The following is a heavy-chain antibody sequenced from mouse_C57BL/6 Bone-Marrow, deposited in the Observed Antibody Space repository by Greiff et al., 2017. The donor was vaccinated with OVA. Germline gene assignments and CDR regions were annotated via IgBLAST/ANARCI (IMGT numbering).Heavy chain of an antibody. D-gene: IGHD2-4*01. CDR2: IDPENGDT. V-gene: IGHV14-4*01. Sequence: VQLQQSGAELVRPGASVKLSCTASGFNITDDYMHWVKQRPEQGLEWIGWIDPENGDTEYASKCQGKATIAADTSSNTAYLQLGSLTSEDTAVYSCTYPCDYDRRTFAYWGQGTLVTVSA. CDR3: TYPCDYDRRTFAY. CDR1: GFNITDDY. J-gene: IGHJ3*01.